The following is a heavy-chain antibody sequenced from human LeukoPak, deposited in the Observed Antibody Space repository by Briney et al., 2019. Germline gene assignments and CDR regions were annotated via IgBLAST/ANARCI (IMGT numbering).Heavy chain of an antibody. CDR2: ISGSGGNT. CDR3: ATALVGPTTPFDY. CDR1: GFTFSTYW. V-gene: IGHV3-23*01. J-gene: IGHJ4*02. D-gene: IGHD1-26*01. Sequence: GGSLRLSCVASGFTFSTYWMSWVRQAPGKGLEWVSSISGSGGNTYYADSVKGRFTISRDNSKNTLYVQMNSLRAEDTAVYYCATALVGPTTPFDYWGQGTLVTVSS.